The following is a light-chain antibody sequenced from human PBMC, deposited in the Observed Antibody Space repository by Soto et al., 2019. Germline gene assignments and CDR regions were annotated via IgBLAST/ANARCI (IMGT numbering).Light chain of an antibody. CDR3: CSYAGTYTYV. CDR2: DVN. J-gene: IGLJ1*01. V-gene: IGLV2-11*01. Sequence: QSVLTQPRSVSGSPGQSVTISCTGTDTNIGFYNFVSWYQQHPDKAPHLVIYDVNKRPSGVPDRFSGSKSGKTASLTISGLQADDEADYFCCSYAGTYTYVFGTGTKVNVL. CDR1: DTNIGFYNF.